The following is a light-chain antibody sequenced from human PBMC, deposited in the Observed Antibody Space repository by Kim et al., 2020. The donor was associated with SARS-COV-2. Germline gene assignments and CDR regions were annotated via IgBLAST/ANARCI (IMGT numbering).Light chain of an antibody. V-gene: IGLV3-1*01. CDR1: GLGNKY. Sequence: SYELTQPPSVSVSPGQTASITCSGDGLGNKYASWYRQKPGQSPVLVIYQNTKRPSGIPERFSGSNSGNTATLTISETQAMDEADYYCQAWDSSTVFGTGT. CDR2: QNT. J-gene: IGLJ1*01. CDR3: QAWDSSTV.